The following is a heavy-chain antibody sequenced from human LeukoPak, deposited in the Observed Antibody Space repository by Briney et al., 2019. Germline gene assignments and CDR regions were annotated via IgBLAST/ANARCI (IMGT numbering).Heavy chain of an antibody. J-gene: IGHJ4*02. D-gene: IGHD2/OR15-2a*01. CDR3: ARAGVVLQPEYYFDY. CDR2: IWYDGSNK. CDR1: GFTFSSYG. Sequence: PGRSLRLSCAASGFTFSSYGMHWVRQAPGKGLEWVAVIWYDGSNKYYADSVKGRFTISRDNSKNTLYLQMNSLRAEDTAVYYCARAGVVLQPEYYFDYWGQGTLVTVSS. V-gene: IGHV3-33*01.